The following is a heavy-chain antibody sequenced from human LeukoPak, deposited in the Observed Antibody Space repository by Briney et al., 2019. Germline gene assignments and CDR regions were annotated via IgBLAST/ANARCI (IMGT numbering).Heavy chain of an antibody. D-gene: IGHD5-24*01. J-gene: IGHJ4*02. CDR1: GFTFSSYS. Sequence: GGSLRLSCAASGFTFSSYSMNWVRQAPGKGLEWVSSISSSSSYIYYAGSVKGRFTISRDNAKNSLYLQMNSLGAEDTAVYYCARVVEMATITTFDYWGQGTLVTVSS. V-gene: IGHV3-21*01. CDR3: ARVVEMATITTFDY. CDR2: ISSSSSYI.